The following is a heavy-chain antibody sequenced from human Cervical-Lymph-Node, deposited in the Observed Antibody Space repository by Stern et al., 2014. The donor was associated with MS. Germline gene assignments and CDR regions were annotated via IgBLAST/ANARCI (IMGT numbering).Heavy chain of an antibody. Sequence: QMQLVQSGGGVVQPGRSLRLTCTVSGFTFSSYGMHWVRQAPGKGLEWVSGISYDGSDTYYAESVKGRFTISRDNTKNTLYLEMRRLRREDTAVYYCVKRGITEVRGVRLGDYWGPGTLVIVSS. D-gene: IGHD3-10*01. CDR2: ISYDGSDT. J-gene: IGHJ4*02. CDR1: GFTFSSYG. V-gene: IGHV3-30*18. CDR3: VKRGITEVRGVRLGDY.